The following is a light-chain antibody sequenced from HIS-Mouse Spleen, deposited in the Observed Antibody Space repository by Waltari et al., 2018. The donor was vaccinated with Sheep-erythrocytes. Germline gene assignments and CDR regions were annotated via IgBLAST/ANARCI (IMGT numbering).Light chain of an antibody. Sequence: DIVMTQSPDSLAVSLGARATITCKSSQSVLYSSHNKNSLAWYQQKPGQPPKLLIYWASTRESGVPDRFSGSGSGTDFTLTISSLQAEDVAVYYCQQYYSTLTFGGGTK. CDR2: WAS. CDR1: QSVLYSSHNKNS. CDR3: QQYYSTLT. J-gene: IGKJ4*01. V-gene: IGKV4-1*01.